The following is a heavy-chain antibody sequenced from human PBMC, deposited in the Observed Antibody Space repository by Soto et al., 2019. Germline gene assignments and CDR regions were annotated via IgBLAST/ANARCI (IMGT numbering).Heavy chain of an antibody. D-gene: IGHD3-10*01. CDR1: GFTFSSYG. Sequence: GGSLRLSCAASGFTFSSYGIHWVRQAPGKGLEWVTVIWYDGSNKYYADSVKGRFTISRDNSKNTLYLQMNSLRAEDTAVYYCAALYYYGSGSYPFSIDYWGQGTLVTVSS. CDR2: IWYDGSNK. J-gene: IGHJ4*02. V-gene: IGHV3-33*01. CDR3: AALYYYGSGSYPFSIDY.